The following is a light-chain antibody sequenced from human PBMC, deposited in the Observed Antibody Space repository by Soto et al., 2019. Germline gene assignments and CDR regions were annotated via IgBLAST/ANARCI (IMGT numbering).Light chain of an antibody. CDR2: DAS. CDR3: QQRHTWPLT. V-gene: IGKV3-11*01. J-gene: IGKJ4*01. Sequence: EIVLTQSPATLPLSAGERATLSCRASQGIATYLAWYQQKPGQAPRLLTYDASTRATGIPARFSGSGSGTDFTLSISRLEPEDFAVYYCQQRHTWPLTFGGGTKVEIK. CDR1: QGIATY.